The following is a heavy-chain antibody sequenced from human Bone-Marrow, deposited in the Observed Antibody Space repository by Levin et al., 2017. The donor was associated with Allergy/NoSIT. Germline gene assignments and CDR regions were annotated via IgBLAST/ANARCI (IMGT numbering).Heavy chain of an antibody. D-gene: IGHD3-16*01. CDR1: GFTLHDSG. V-gene: IGHV3-33*01. J-gene: IGHJ4*02. Sequence: LSLTCAASGFTLHDSGIHWVRQAPGKGLEWVAVIWFGGINEYYADSVKGRFTSSRDNVMDTLYLQMNSLRAEDTAIYYCARDKDYALDLWGQGTLVTVSS. CDR2: IWFGGINE. CDR3: ARDKDYALDL.